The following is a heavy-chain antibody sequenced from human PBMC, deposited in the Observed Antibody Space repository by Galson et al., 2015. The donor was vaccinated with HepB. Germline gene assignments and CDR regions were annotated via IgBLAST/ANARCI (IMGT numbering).Heavy chain of an antibody. Sequence: SLRLSCAASGFTFSSYSMNWVRQAPGKGLEWVSSISSSSSYIYYADSVKGRFTISRDNAKNSLYLQMNSLRAEDTAVYYCARDIDAYQRAAYDSSGYYYDPSDYWGQGTLVTVSS. V-gene: IGHV3-21*01. CDR2: ISSSSSYI. CDR1: GFTFSSYS. J-gene: IGHJ4*02. D-gene: IGHD3-22*01. CDR3: ARDIDAYQRAAYDSSGYYYDPSDY.